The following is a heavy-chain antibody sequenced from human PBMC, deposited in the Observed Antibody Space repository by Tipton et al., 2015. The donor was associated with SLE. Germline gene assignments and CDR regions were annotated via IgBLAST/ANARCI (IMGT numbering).Heavy chain of an antibody. CDR3: ARLTSSSWYSFDY. Sequence: TLSLTCTVSGGSISSSSYYWGWIRQPPGKGLEWIGSIYYSGSTYYNPSLKSRVTISVDTSKNQFSLKLGSVTAADTAVYYCARLTSSSWYSFDYWGQGTLVTVSS. V-gene: IGHV4-39*07. J-gene: IGHJ4*02. D-gene: IGHD6-13*01. CDR1: GGSISSSSYY. CDR2: IYYSGST.